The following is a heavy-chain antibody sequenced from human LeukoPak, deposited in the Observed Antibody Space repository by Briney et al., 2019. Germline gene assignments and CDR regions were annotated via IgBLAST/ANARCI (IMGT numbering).Heavy chain of an antibody. CDR3: ASSVYLRGWFDP. D-gene: IGHD2-8*01. CDR1: GGSISSYY. V-gene: IGHV4-59*01. CDR2: IYYSGST. Sequence: SETLSLTCTVSGGSISSYYWSWIRQPPGKGLEWIGYIYYSGSTNYNPSLKSQVTISVDTSKNQFSLKLSSVTAADTAVYYCASSVYLRGWFDPWGQGTLVTVCS. J-gene: IGHJ5*02.